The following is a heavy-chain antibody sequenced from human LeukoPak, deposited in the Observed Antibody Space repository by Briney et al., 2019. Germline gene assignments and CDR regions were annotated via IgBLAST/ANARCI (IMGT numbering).Heavy chain of an antibody. CDR3: ARVQGVTAAVAHFDY. CDR2: IWYDGSNK. Sequence: GRSLRLSCAASGFTFSSYDMHWVRQAPGKGLEWVAVIWYDGSNKYYADSVKGRFTISRDNSKNTLYLQMNSLRAEDTAVYYCARVQGVTAAVAHFDYWGQGTLVTVSS. V-gene: IGHV3-33*01. D-gene: IGHD6-13*01. J-gene: IGHJ4*02. CDR1: GFTFSSYD.